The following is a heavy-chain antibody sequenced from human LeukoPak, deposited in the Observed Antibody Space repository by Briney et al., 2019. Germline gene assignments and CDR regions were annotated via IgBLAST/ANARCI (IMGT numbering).Heavy chain of an antibody. CDR3: ARDRGQPPYDAFDI. D-gene: IGHD1-14*01. CDR2: IYYSGST. Sequence: SETLSLTCTVSGGSISSYYWSWIRQPPGKGLEWIGYIYYSGSTNYNPSLKSRVTISVDTSKNQFSLKLSSVTAADTAVYYCARDRGQPPYDAFDIWGQGTMVTVSS. J-gene: IGHJ3*02. CDR1: GGSISSYY. V-gene: IGHV4-59*12.